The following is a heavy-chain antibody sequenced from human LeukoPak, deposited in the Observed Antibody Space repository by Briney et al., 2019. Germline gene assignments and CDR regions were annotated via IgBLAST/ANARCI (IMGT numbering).Heavy chain of an antibody. Sequence: SGGSLRLSCAASGLTFSSYAMSWVRQAPGKGLEWVSAISGSGGSTYYADPVKGRFTISRDNSKNTLYLQMNSLRAEDTAVYYCAKDRGDFWSGSPTNYWGQGTLVTVSS. CDR3: AKDRGDFWSGSPTNY. D-gene: IGHD3-3*01. V-gene: IGHV3-23*01. CDR1: GLTFSSYA. J-gene: IGHJ4*02. CDR2: ISGSGGST.